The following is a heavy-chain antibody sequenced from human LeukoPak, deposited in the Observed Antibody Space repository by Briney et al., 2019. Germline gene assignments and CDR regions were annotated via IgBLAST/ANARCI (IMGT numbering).Heavy chain of an antibody. CDR3: ARDRVVVPASPLDY. V-gene: IGHV1-46*01. CDR1: GYTFTRYY. Sequence: ASVQVSCKASGYTFTRYYMHWVRPAPGQGLEWMGFINPRCGSTGYAQKLQGRVTMTRDTSTSTVYMDLSSLRSADTAVSYCARDRVVVPASPLDYWGQRTLVSLSS. D-gene: IGHD2-21*02. CDR2: INPRCGST. J-gene: IGHJ4*02.